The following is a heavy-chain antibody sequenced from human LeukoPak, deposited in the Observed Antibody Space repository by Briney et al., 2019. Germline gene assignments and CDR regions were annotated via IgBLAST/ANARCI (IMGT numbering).Heavy chain of an antibody. V-gene: IGHV4-61*08. D-gene: IGHD4-17*01. Sequence: PSQTLSLTCTVSGGSISSGGYYWSWIRQPPGKGLEWIGYIYYSGSTNYNPSLKSRVTISVDTSKNQFSLKLTSVTAADTAVYYCARNHYGHPLDYWGQGTLVTVSS. J-gene: IGHJ4*02. CDR3: ARNHYGHPLDY. CDR1: GGSISSGGYY. CDR2: IYYSGST.